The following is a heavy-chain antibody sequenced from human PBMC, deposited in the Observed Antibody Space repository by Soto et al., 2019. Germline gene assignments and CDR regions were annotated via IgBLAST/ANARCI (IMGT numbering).Heavy chain of an antibody. CDR2: IYYSGST. Sequence: PSETLSLTCTVSGGSISSYYWSWIRQPPGKGLEWIGYIYYSGSTNYNPSLKSRVTISVDTSKSQFSLKLSSVTAADTAVYYCARLGDFWSGLDYWGQGTLVTVSS. V-gene: IGHV4-59*08. J-gene: IGHJ4*02. D-gene: IGHD3-3*01. CDR1: GGSISSYY. CDR3: ARLGDFWSGLDY.